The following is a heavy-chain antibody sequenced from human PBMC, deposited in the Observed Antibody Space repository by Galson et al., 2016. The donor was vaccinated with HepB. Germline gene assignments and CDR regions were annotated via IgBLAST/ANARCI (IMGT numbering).Heavy chain of an antibody. D-gene: IGHD6-19*01. CDR2: ISSSGRII. CDR3: ARDRQWLDFDY. V-gene: IGHV3-11*01. CDR1: GFTLSDYY. J-gene: IGHJ4*02. Sequence: SLRLSCAASGFTLSDYYMHWIRQAPGKGLEWVSYISSSGRIIHYADSLKGRFTISRDNAKNSLYLQMDSLRADDTAVYYCARDRQWLDFDYWGQGTLVTVSS.